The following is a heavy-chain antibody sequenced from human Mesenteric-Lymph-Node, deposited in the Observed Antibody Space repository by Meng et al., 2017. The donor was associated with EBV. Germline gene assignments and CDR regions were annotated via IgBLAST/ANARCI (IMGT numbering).Heavy chain of an antibody. CDR1: GGSISSSSYY. J-gene: IGHJ4*02. CDR3: ARRPWSLYYYFDY. CDR2: FYYSENT. V-gene: IGHV4-39*06. Sequence: RRPLRESGPGLVKPSETLSLTCTVSGGSISSSSYYWGWIRQPPGKGLEWIGDFYYSENTYYNPSLRSRVTISVDTSKNQFSLKLSSVTAADTAVYYCARRPWSLYYYFDYWGPGTLVTSPQ. D-gene: IGHD1-26*01.